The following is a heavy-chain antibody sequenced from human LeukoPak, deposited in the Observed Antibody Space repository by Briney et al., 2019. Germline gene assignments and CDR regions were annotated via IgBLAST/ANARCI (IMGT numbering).Heavy chain of an antibody. CDR3: ARAPVIVMHDWYFDL. CDR2: ISSSSYK. Sequence: GGSLRLSCAASGFTFSSYSMNWVRQAPGKGLEWVSSISSSSYKYYVDSVKGRFTISRDNAKKSLYLQMNSLRAEDTAIYYCARAPVIVMHDWYFDLWAVAPWSLSPQ. D-gene: IGHD3-22*01. V-gene: IGHV3-21*01. J-gene: IGHJ2*01. CDR1: GFTFSSYS.